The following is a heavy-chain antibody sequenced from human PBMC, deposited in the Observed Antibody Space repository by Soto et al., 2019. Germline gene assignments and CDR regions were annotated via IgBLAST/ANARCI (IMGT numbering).Heavy chain of an antibody. CDR2: FDPEDGET. V-gene: IGHV1-24*01. D-gene: IGHD6-19*01. CDR3: ATGFDSSGWDFDY. J-gene: IGHJ4*02. CDR1: GYTLTELS. Sequence: ASVKVSCKVSGYTLTELSMHWVRQAPGKGLEWMGGFDPEDGETIYAQKFQGRVTMTEDTSTDTAYMGLSSLRSEDTAVYYCATGFDSSGWDFDYWGQGTLVTVSS.